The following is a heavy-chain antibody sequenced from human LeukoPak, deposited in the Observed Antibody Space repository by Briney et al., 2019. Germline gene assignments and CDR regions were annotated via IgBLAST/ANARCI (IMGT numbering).Heavy chain of an antibody. CDR3: ARDLAVATL. J-gene: IGHJ4*02. CDR1: GYTFTGYY. Sequence: ASVKVSCKASGYTFTGYYMHWVRQAPGQGLEWMGWINPNSGDTNYAQKFQGRVTMTRDTSISTTFMELRRLTSDDTAVYYCARDLAVATLWGQGTLVTVSS. D-gene: IGHD6-19*01. V-gene: IGHV1-2*02. CDR2: INPNSGDT.